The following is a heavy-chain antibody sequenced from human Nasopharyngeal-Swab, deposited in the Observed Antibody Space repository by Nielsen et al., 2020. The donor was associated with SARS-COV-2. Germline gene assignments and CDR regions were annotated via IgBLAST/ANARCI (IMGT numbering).Heavy chain of an antibody. CDR2: IDPSDSYT. Sequence: VRQMPGKGLEWMGRIDPSDSYTNYSPSFQGHVTISADKSISTAYLQWSSLKASDTAMYYRARHLRRRGFYYYYYMDVWGKGTTVTVSS. V-gene: IGHV5-10-1*01. D-gene: IGHD3-10*01. CDR3: ARHLRRRGFYYYYYMDV. J-gene: IGHJ6*03.